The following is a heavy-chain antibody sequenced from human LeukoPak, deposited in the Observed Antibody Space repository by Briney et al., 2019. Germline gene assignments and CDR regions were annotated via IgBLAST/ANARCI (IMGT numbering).Heavy chain of an antibody. CDR3: ARKGATAGGTRALDI. Sequence: SETLSLTCAVYGGSFSGYYWSWIRQPPGKGLEWIGEINHGGSTNYNPSLKSRVTISIDTSKNQFSLKLSSVTAADTAVYYCARKGATAGGTRALDIWGQGTMVTVSS. D-gene: IGHD4-23*01. V-gene: IGHV4-34*01. CDR1: GGSFSGYY. CDR2: INHGGST. J-gene: IGHJ3*02.